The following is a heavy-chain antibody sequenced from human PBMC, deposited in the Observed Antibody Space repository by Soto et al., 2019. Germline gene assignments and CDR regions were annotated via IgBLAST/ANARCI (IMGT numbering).Heavy chain of an antibody. CDR2: IYYTGHT. J-gene: IGHJ4*02. V-gene: IGHV4-31*03. CDR3: AREDINESFFDS. CDR1: GGYISSGVNY. D-gene: IGHD2-8*01. Sequence: SETLSLTCSVSGGYISSGVNYWSWIRQHPGKGLEWIGFIYYTGHTKYNAALKSRVSVSGDMSENQFSLTLTSVTAADTAVYYCAREDINESFFDSWGPGILVTVSS.